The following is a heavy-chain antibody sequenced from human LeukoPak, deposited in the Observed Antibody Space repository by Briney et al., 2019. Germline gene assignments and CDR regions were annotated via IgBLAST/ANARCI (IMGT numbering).Heavy chain of an antibody. J-gene: IGHJ4*02. V-gene: IGHV3-33*05. CDR3: ARDLDGSGSYMWW. D-gene: IGHD3-10*01. Sequence: GGSLRLSCAASGFTFSNYAMHWVRQAPGKGLEWVAVISYDGSNKYYADSVRGRFTISRDNSKNTLYLQMNSLRAEDTALYYCARDLDGSGSYMWWWGQGTLVTVSS. CDR2: ISYDGSNK. CDR1: GFTFSNYA.